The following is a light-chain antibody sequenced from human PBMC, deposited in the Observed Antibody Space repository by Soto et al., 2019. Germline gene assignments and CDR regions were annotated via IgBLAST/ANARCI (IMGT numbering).Light chain of an antibody. Sequence: DIVMTQSPDSLAVSPGEGVTLSCRASENVGTNLAWYQQKPGQAPRLLIYGSSTRATGIPATFSGSGFGTEFTLTISSLQSEESAVYYCQQYNNWGLSFGGGTKLEIK. J-gene: IGKJ4*01. CDR2: GSS. V-gene: IGKV3D-15*01. CDR3: QQYNNWGLS. CDR1: ENVGTN.